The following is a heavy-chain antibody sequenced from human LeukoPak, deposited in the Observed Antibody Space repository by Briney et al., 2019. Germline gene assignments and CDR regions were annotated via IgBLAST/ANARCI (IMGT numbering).Heavy chain of an antibody. CDR2: ISSSGSTI. V-gene: IGHV3-48*03. CDR3: ARAHYYDSSGLDY. J-gene: IGHJ4*02. Sequence: GGSLRLSCAASGFTFSSYEMNWVRQAPGKGLEWVSYISSSGSTIYYADSLKGRFTISRDNAKNSLYLQMNSLRAEDTAVYYCARAHYYDSSGLDYWGQGALVSVSS. CDR1: GFTFSSYE. D-gene: IGHD3-22*01.